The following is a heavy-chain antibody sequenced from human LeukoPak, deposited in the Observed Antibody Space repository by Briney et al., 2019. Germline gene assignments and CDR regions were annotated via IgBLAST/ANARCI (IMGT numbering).Heavy chain of an antibody. CDR1: GFTFNSYA. D-gene: IGHD3-16*01. CDR3: AKRGGYETMAAFDY. Sequence: GGSLRLSCAASGFTFNSYAMSWVRQAPGKGLEWVSAISPGCSDTFYADSVRGRFTISRDNSKNTLYLQMSSLRAEDSAVYYCAKRGGYETMAAFDYWGQGTLVTVSS. CDR2: ISPGCSDT. V-gene: IGHV3-23*01. J-gene: IGHJ4*02.